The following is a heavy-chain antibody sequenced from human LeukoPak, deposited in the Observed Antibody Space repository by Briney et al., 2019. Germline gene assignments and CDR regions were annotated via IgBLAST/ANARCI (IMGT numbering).Heavy chain of an antibody. CDR3: ARGLELSRSWFDP. CDR1: GVSISSYY. V-gene: IGHV4-59*01. D-gene: IGHD1-7*01. J-gene: IGHJ5*02. CDR2: IYYSGST. Sequence: SETLSLTCTVSGVSISSYYWRWIRQPPGKGLEWIGYIYYSGSTNYNPSLESRVTISVDTSKNQFSLKLSSVTAADTAVYYCARGLELSRSWFDPWGQGTLVTVSS.